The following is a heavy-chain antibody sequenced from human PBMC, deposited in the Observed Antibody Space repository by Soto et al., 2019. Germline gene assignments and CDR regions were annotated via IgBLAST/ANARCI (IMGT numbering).Heavy chain of an antibody. CDR1: GYGFTTYG. CDR2: ISAHNGNT. V-gene: IGHV1-18*01. CDR3: ARGRCGDY. Sequence: QVHLVQSGAEVKKPGASVKVSCKGSGYGFTTYGITWVRQAPGQGLEWMAWISAHNGNTNYAQKLQGRVTVTRDTATSTAYMELRILRSDDTAVSYCARGRCGDYWGQGALVTVSS. J-gene: IGHJ4*02.